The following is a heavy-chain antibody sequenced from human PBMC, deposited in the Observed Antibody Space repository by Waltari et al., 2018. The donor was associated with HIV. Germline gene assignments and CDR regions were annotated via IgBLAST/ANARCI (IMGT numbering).Heavy chain of an antibody. CDR2: IYHPGST. V-gene: IGHV4-4*02. J-gene: IGHJ5*02. D-gene: IGHD2-21*01. Sequence: QVQLQESGPGQVEPSGTLSLTCAVSGGSISTYNWWTWVRQPPGKGLEWIGEIYHPGSTNYNKSLKSRVTISVDKSKHQFSLEWRSVTAADTAVYYCVRVVSDGNGSSWLDPWGQGTLLTVSS. CDR1: GGSISTYNW. CDR3: VRVVSDGNGSSWLDP.